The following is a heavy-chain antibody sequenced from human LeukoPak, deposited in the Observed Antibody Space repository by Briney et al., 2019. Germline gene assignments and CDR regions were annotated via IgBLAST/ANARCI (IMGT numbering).Heavy chain of an antibody. CDR3: ARGPGYCTNGICDSIDY. J-gene: IGHJ4*02. V-gene: IGHV4-4*07. Sequence: SETLSLTCTVSGGSISIYYWSWVRQPAGKGLEWIGRIYSSGSTNYNPSLKSRVTMSVDTSKNQFSLKLSSVTAADTAVYYCARGPGYCTNGICDSIDYWGQGTLVTVSS. CDR1: GGSISIYY. CDR2: IYSSGST. D-gene: IGHD2-8*01.